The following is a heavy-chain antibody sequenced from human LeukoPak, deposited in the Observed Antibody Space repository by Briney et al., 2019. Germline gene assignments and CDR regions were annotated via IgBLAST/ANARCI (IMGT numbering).Heavy chain of an antibody. CDR1: GFTFSTYS. J-gene: IGHJ5*02. V-gene: IGHV3-48*04. CDR2: ISSSSTTI. CDR3: AREGEQWSEPYNWFDP. D-gene: IGHD6-19*01. Sequence: GGSLRLSCAASGFTFSTYSMNWVRQAPGKGLEWISYISSSSTTIYYADSVKGRFTISRDNGKNSLYLQMNSLRAEDTAVYYCAREGEQWSEPYNWFDPWGQGTLVTVSS.